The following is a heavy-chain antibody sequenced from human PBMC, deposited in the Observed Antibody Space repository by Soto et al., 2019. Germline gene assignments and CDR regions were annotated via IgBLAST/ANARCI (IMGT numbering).Heavy chain of an antibody. D-gene: IGHD6-6*01. Sequence: QVQLVQSGAEVKKPGASVKVSCKASGYTFTNYGINWVRQAPGQGIEWLGWVSAYNGGRRYAQRVQARVIMTTDTSTTTAYMELRSLRSDDTADYYCARGTSIPASGDYWGQGTLVTVSS. CDR1: GYTFTNYG. V-gene: IGHV1-18*01. J-gene: IGHJ4*01. CDR2: VSAYNGGR. CDR3: ARGTSIPASGDY.